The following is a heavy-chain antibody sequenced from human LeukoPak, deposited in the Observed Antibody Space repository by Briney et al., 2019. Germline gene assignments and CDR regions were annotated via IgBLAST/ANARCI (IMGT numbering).Heavy chain of an antibody. V-gene: IGHV3-21*01. CDR1: GFTFSSYS. CDR3: AKKGSRIAAAGPYFDY. CDR2: IDSSSFI. Sequence: AGGSLRLSCAASGFTFSSYSMNWVRQAPGKGLEWVSSIDSSSFIYYADSVKGRFTISRDNAKNSLYLQMNSLRAEDTAVYYCAKKGSRIAAAGPYFDYWGQGTLVTVSS. J-gene: IGHJ4*02. D-gene: IGHD6-13*01.